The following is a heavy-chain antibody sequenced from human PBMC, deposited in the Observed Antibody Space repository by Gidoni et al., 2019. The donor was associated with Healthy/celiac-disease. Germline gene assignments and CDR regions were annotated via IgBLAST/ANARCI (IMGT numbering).Heavy chain of an antibody. D-gene: IGHD3-10*01. CDR2: ISYDGSNK. Sequence: QVQLVESGGGVVQPGRSRRLSCAASGFTSSSYGMHWVAQAPGKGLEWVAVISYDGSNKYYADSVKGRFTISRDNSKNTLYLQMNSLRAEDTAVYYCAKDRNWSYGGSGKYYYYYYGMDVWGQGTTVTVSS. V-gene: IGHV3-30*18. CDR3: AKDRNWSYGGSGKYYYYYYGMDV. CDR1: GFTSSSYG. J-gene: IGHJ6*02.